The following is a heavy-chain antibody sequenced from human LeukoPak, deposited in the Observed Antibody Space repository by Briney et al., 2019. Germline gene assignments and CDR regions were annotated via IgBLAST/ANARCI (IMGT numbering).Heavy chain of an antibody. Sequence: SQTLSLTCTVSGGSISSGGYYWSWIRQHPGKGLEWIGYIYYSGSTYYNPSLKSRVSISVDTSKNQFSLKLSSVSAADTAVYYCARGSSPAYSSSWYDSWGQGTLVTVSS. J-gene: IGHJ5*02. D-gene: IGHD6-13*01. CDR2: IYYSGST. CDR3: ARGSSPAYSSSWYDS. CDR1: GGSISSGGYY. V-gene: IGHV4-31*03.